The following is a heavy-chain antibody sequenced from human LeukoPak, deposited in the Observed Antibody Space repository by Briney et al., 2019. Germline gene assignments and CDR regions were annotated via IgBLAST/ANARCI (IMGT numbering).Heavy chain of an antibody. V-gene: IGHV4-4*07. Sequence: SETLSLTCSVSGDSISYFYWSWIRQAAGKGLEWIERFSSSGTTDYNASLKSRVTMSVDTSKNQLSLKLSPWTAADTAVDYCAGLTKNDSGSFRFGKKKRGYMDVWGQGTTVTISS. CDR3: AGLTKNDSGSFRFGKKKRGYMDV. D-gene: IGHD3-10*01. CDR2: FSSSGTT. J-gene: IGHJ6*03. CDR1: GDSISYFY.